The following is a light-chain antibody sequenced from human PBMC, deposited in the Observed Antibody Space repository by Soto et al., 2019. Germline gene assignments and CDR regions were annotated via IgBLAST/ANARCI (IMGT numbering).Light chain of an antibody. V-gene: IGKV1-39*01. Sequence: DIQMTQSPSSLSASVGDRVTITCRASQSISSYLNWYQQKPGKAPKVLIYAASSLQSGVPSRFSGSGSGTDFTLTISSLQPEDFATYFCQQSYSRPRTFGQGTKV. CDR1: QSISSY. CDR3: QQSYSRPRT. J-gene: IGKJ1*01. CDR2: AAS.